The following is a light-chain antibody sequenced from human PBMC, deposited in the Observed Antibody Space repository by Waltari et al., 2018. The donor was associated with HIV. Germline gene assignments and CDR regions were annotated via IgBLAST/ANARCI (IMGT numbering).Light chain of an antibody. Sequence: YVLPQPPSVSVAPGETARISCGADNIGSKVVHWYQQKPGQAPGLVIYDDRARASGIPDRFSGSNSDNTATLTISRVEDGDEADYYCQVWDNSSDHPGVFGTGTEVTVL. J-gene: IGLJ1*01. CDR3: QVWDNSSDHPGV. CDR2: DDR. CDR1: NIGSKV. V-gene: IGLV3-21*04.